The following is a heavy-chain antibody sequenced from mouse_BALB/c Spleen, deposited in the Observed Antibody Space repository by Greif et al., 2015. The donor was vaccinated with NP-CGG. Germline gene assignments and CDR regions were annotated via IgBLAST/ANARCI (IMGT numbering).Heavy chain of an antibody. CDR2: IDPENGNT. V-gene: IGHV14-1*02. J-gene: IGHJ3*01. CDR3: ASGGLYYGLAY. CDR1: GFNIKDYY. Sequence: VQLQQSGAELVRPGALVKLSCKASGFNIKDYYMHWVKQRPEQGLEWIGWIDPENGNTIYDPKFQGKASITADTSSNTAYLQLSSLTSEDTAVYCCASGGLYYGLAYWGQGTLVTVSA. D-gene: IGHD1-2*01.